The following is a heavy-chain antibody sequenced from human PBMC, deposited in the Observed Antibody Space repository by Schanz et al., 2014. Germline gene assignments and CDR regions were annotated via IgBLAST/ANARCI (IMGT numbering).Heavy chain of an antibody. D-gene: IGHD6-19*01. J-gene: IGHJ4*02. Sequence: QVQLQESGPGLVKPSETLSLTCTFSGGSISDYYWGWIRQPPGKGLEWIGSIYYSGSTYYNASLKSRVTIPEDTSKNQSPLKLTSVTAADSAVYYCARLWGGWRIPNYWGQGTLVTVSS. CDR1: GGSISDYY. CDR3: ARLWGGWRIPNY. CDR2: IYYSGST. V-gene: IGHV4-39*01.